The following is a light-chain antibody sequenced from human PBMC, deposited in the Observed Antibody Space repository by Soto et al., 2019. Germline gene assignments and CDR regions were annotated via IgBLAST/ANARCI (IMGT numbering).Light chain of an antibody. CDR3: QQYGSSPWT. Sequence: EIVMTQSPATLSLSPGERATLSCRASQSVSSYLAWYQQKPGQAPRLLIYAASTRATGIPDRFSGSGSGTDFTFTISRLEPGDFAVYYCQQYGSSPWTFGQGTKVDNK. CDR1: QSVSSY. J-gene: IGKJ1*01. CDR2: AAS. V-gene: IGKV3-20*01.